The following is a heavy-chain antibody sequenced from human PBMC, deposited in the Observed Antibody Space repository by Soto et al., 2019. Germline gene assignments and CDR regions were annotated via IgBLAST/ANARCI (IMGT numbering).Heavy chain of an antibody. CDR2: INHSGST. CDR3: ARLYYYDSSGYYISQRPFDY. V-gene: IGHV4-34*01. Sequence: SETLSLPCAVYGGSFRGYYWSWIRQPPGKGLEWIGEINHSGSTNYNPSLKSRVTISVDTSKNQFSLKLGSVTAADTAVYYCARLYYYDSSGYYISQRPFDYWGQGTLVTVSS. J-gene: IGHJ4*02. CDR1: GGSFRGYY. D-gene: IGHD3-22*01.